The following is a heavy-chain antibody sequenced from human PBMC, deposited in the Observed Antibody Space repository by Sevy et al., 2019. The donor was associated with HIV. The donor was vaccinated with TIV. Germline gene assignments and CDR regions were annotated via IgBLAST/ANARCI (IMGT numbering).Heavy chain of an antibody. Sequence: GGSLRLSCAASGFTFSSYWMSWVRQAPGKGLEWVANIKQDGSEKYYVDSVKGRFTISRDKAKNSLYLQMNSLRAEDTAVYYCARGGITMVRGRNAFDIWGQGTMVTVSS. CDR2: IKQDGSEK. V-gene: IGHV3-7*03. J-gene: IGHJ3*02. D-gene: IGHD3-10*01. CDR3: ARGGITMVRGRNAFDI. CDR1: GFTFSSYW.